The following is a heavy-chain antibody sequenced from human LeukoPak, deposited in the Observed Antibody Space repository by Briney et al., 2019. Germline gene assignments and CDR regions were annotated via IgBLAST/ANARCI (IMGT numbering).Heavy chain of an antibody. CDR3: ARPYMSGPAFDS. V-gene: IGHV4-34*01. CDR1: GGSISPYY. CDR2: INHSGDT. J-gene: IGHJ4*02. Sequence: KASETLSLTCTVSGGSISPYYWSWIRQTSGKGLEWIGEINHSGDTRYNPSLKSRVTISVDTSKNQISLKLSSVTAADTAVYYCARPYMSGPAFDSWGQGSLVTVSS. D-gene: IGHD6-19*01.